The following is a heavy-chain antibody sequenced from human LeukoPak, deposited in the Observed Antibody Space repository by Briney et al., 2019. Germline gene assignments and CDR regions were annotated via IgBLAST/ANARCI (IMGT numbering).Heavy chain of an antibody. CDR3: AGHDEGSGWYRSYIDL. V-gene: IGHV4-4*09. CDR2: ISTSGST. Sequence: RSATLSLTCTVSGVSISSYYCSWIRQPPGKGLEWIGYISTSGSTDYSPSLKSRVTISVDRSKNQCSLNLSSVTAADTAVYYCAGHDEGSGWYRSYIDLWGRGTLVSVSS. D-gene: IGHD6-19*01. J-gene: IGHJ2*01. CDR1: GVSISSYY.